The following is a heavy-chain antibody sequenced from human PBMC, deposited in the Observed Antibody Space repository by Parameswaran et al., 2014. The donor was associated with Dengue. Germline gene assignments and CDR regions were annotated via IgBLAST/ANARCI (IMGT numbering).Heavy chain of an antibody. V-gene: IGHV1-46*01. CDR2: LNPSRGST. J-gene: IGHJ5*02. Sequence: VRQMPGKGLEWMGVLNPSRGSTTYAQNFQGRVTMTRDTSTSTVYMELSSLRSEDTAVYYCARGADYADYGSWLDPWGQGTLVTVSS. CDR3: ARGADYADYGSWLDP. D-gene: IGHD4-17*01.